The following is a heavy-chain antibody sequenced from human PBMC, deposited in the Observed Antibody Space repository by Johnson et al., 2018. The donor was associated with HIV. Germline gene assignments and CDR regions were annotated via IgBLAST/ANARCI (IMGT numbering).Heavy chain of an antibody. Sequence: VQLVESGGGLVQPGGSLRLSCAASGFTFSRYWMSWVRQAPGKGLEWVANIKKDGSEKYYVDSVKGRFTISRDNAKNSLYLQMNSLRAEDTAVYYCARDGEDSSGWDNFGAFDIWGQGTMVTVSS. CDR1: GFTFSRYW. D-gene: IGHD6-19*01. V-gene: IGHV3-7*01. CDR3: ARDGEDSSGWDNFGAFDI. CDR2: IKKDGSEK. J-gene: IGHJ3*02.